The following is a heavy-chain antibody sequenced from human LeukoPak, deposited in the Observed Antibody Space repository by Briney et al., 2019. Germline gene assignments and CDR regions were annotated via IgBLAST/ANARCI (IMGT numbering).Heavy chain of an antibody. CDR3: ARRLGYCSSTSCYYYFDY. CDR1: GYSIGSGYY. Sequence: SETLSLTCAVSGYSIGSGYYWGWIRQPPGKGLECIGSIYHSGSTYYNPSLKSRVTISVDTSKNQFSLKLSSVTAADTAVYYCARRLGYCSSTSCYYYFDYWGQGTLVTVSS. J-gene: IGHJ4*02. CDR2: IYHSGST. D-gene: IGHD2-2*01. V-gene: IGHV4-38-2*01.